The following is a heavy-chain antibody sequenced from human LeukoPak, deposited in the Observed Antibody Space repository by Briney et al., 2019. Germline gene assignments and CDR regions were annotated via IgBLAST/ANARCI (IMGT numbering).Heavy chain of an antibody. D-gene: IGHD2-2*01. Sequence: SVKVSCKASGGAFSSYAISWVRQAPGQELEWMGRIIPILGIANYAQKFQGRVTITADKSTSTAYMELSSLRSEDTAVYYCARAQLGYCSSTSCYAYYYYGMDVWGQGTTVTVSS. CDR2: IIPILGIA. V-gene: IGHV1-69*04. J-gene: IGHJ6*02. CDR1: GGAFSSYA. CDR3: ARAQLGYCSSTSCYAYYYYGMDV.